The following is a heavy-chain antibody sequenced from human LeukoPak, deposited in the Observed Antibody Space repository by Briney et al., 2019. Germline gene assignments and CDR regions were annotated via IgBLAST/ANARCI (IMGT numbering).Heavy chain of an antibody. CDR1: GGSFSENH. CDR3: ARWIWGVINNAYDI. Sequence: SETLSLTCAVYGGSFSENHWSWIRQPPGKGXXXXXEINHSGSTNYNPSLKSRVTISVDKSKNQFSLKLTSVTAADTAVYYCARWIWGVINNAYDIWGQGTMVTVSS. V-gene: IGHV4-34*01. D-gene: IGHD3-10*01. J-gene: IGHJ3*02. CDR2: INHSGST.